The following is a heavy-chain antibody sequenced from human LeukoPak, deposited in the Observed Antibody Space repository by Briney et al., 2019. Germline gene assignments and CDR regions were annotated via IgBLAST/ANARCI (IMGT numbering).Heavy chain of an antibody. J-gene: IGHJ4*02. D-gene: IGHD6-6*01. CDR1: GFTFSSYS. V-gene: IGHV3-48*01. CDR2: ISSSSSTI. CDR3: ARVRPPPWA. Sequence: GGSLRLSCAASGFTFSSYSMNWVRQAPGKGLEWVSYISSSSSTIYYADSVKGRFTISRDNAKNSLYLQMNRLRAEDTAVYYCARVRPPPWARGQGALVTVSP.